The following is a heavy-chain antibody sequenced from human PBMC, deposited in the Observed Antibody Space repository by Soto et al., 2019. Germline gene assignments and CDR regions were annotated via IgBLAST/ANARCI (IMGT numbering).Heavy chain of an antibody. V-gene: IGHV1-18*01. CDR1: GYTFISYG. J-gene: IGHJ4*02. Sequence: QVQLVQSGAEVKKPGASVKVSCKASGYTFISYGISWVRQAPGQGLEWMGWISAYNGNTNYAQKLQGRVTMTTDTSXNIAYVELRSLRSDDTAVYYCARGLRGYGGYDGPMFWGQGTLVTVSS. D-gene: IGHD5-12*01. CDR3: ARGLRGYGGYDGPMF. CDR2: ISAYNGNT.